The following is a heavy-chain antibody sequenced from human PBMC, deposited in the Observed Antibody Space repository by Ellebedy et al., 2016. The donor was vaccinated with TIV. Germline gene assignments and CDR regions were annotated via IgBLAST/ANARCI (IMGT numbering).Heavy chain of an antibody. CDR2: IDPSDSYT. D-gene: IGHD2-2*01. CDR3: ASLMGDIVVVPAAIRPYGMDV. Sequence: GESLKISXKGSGYSFTSYWISWVRQMPGKGLEWMGRIDPSDSYTNYSPSFQGHVTISADKSISTAYLQWSSLKASDTAMYYCASLMGDIVVVPAAIRPYGMDVWGQGTTVTVSS. CDR1: GYSFTSYW. J-gene: IGHJ6*02. V-gene: IGHV5-10-1*01.